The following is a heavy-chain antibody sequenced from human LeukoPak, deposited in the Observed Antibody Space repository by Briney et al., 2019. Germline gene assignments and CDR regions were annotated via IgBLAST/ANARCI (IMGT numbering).Heavy chain of an antibody. J-gene: IGHJ3*02. Sequence: SETLSLTCSVSGGSISTYYWSWIRQPAGKGLEWIGRFYTSGNSYYNPSLKSRVTMSLDTSKNQFSLKLSSVTAADTAVYYCARDPPYDGAFDIWGQGTMVTVSS. D-gene: IGHD5-12*01. CDR3: ARDPPYDGAFDI. CDR2: FYTSGNS. CDR1: GGSISTYY. V-gene: IGHV4-4*07.